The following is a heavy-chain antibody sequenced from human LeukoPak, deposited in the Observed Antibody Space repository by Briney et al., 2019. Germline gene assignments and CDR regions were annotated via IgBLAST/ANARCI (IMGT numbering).Heavy chain of an antibody. J-gene: IGHJ4*02. Sequence: GGSLRLSCAASGFSFGSYAMSWVRQAPGKGLEWLSVISGSGDNTDYADSVKGRFTISRDNSRNTVYLQMNSLRAEDTAVYYCTSFPRAGTRDIVFDFWGQGALVTVSS. CDR1: GFSFGSYA. CDR2: ISGSGDNT. CDR3: TSFPRAGTRDIVFDF. D-gene: IGHD2-15*01. V-gene: IGHV3-23*01.